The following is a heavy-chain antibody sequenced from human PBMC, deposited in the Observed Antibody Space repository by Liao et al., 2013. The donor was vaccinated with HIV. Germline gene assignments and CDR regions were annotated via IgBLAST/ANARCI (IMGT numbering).Heavy chain of an antibody. Sequence: QLQLQESGSGLVKPSQTLSLTCAVSGGSISSGAYSWSWIRQPPGKGLEWIGYIYHSGSTYYNPSLKSRVTISVDRSKNQFSLKLSSVTAADTAVYYCARDQYYYDTSGYYSKAFDIWVQGTMVTVSS. V-gene: IGHV4-30-2*01. D-gene: IGHD3-22*01. CDR2: IYHSGST. CDR3: ARDQYYYDTSGYYSKAFDI. J-gene: IGHJ3*02. CDR1: GGSISSGAYS.